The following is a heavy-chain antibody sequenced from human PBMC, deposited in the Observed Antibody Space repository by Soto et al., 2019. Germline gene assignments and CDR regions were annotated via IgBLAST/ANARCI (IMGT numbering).Heavy chain of an antibody. J-gene: IGHJ6*02. D-gene: IGHD2-2*01. CDR2: TIPIFGTA. CDR1: GGTFSSYA. CDR3: ARDIVVVPAAMMSHYGMDV. V-gene: IGHV1-69*13. Sequence: GASVKVSCKASGGTFSSYAISWVRQAPGQGLEWMGGTIPIFGTANYAQKFQGRVTITADESTSTAYMELSSLRSEDTAVYYCARDIVVVPAAMMSHYGMDVRGQGTTVTVSS.